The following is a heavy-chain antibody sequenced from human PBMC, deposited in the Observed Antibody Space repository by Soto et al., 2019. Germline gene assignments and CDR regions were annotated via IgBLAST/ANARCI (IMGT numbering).Heavy chain of an antibody. V-gene: IGHV3-23*01. Sequence: GGSLRLSCAASGVTFISHAMGWLRQAPGTGPEWVAFVDGSGGDTSYADSVKGRFTISRDNSDNSLFLHMNSLRAEDTGRYFCAKEIFAAAYAAASAFDLWGQGTLVTVSS. CDR1: GVTFISHA. J-gene: IGHJ4*02. CDR3: AKEIFAAAYAAASAFDL. CDR2: VDGSGGDT. D-gene: IGHD2-8*01.